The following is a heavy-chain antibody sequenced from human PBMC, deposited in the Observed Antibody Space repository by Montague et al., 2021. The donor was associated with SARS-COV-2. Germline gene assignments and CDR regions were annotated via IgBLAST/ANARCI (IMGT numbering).Heavy chain of an antibody. CDR3: ARHRRSRYGNFDY. D-gene: IGHD1-1*01. V-gene: IGHV4-39*01. CDR1: GGSISSSSYY. Sequence: SETLSLTCTVSGGSISSSSYYWGWIRQPPGKGLEWIGSIYYSGSTYYKSSLKSRVTISVDTSKNQFSLKLNSVTAADTAVYYCARHRRSRYGNFDYWGQGTLVTVSS. CDR2: IYYSGST. J-gene: IGHJ4*02.